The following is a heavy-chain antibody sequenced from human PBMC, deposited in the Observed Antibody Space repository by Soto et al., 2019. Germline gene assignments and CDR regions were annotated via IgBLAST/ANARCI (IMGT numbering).Heavy chain of an antibody. Sequence: VGSLRLSCAASGFTFSSYSMNWVRQAPGKGLEWVSSISSSSSYIYYADSVKGRFTISRDNAKNSLYLQMNSLRAEDTAVYYCASIAAARKDPFEIWGQGTIVTV. J-gene: IGHJ3*02. D-gene: IGHD6-13*01. CDR1: GFTFSSYS. CDR2: ISSSSSYI. CDR3: ASIAAARKDPFEI. V-gene: IGHV3-21*01.